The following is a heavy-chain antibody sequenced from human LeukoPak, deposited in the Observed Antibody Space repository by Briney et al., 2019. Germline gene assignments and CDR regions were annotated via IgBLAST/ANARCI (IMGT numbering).Heavy chain of an antibody. D-gene: IGHD6-13*01. CDR1: GGSISSYY. Sequence: PSETLSLTCTVSGGSISSYYWSWIRQPPGKGLEWIGSIYYSGSTYYSPSLKSRVTISVDTSKNQFSLKLSSVTAADTAVYYCASFWQPFDYWGQGTLVTVSS. V-gene: IGHV4-59*05. CDR3: ASFWQPFDY. J-gene: IGHJ4*02. CDR2: IYYSGST.